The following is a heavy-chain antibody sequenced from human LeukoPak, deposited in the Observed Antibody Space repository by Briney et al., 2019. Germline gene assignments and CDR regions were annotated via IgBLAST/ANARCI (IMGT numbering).Heavy chain of an antibody. CDR1: GGSFSGYY. CDR3: ASHEKSDYYDSSGYMSHWFDP. CDR2: INHSGST. J-gene: IGHJ5*02. Sequence: KPSETLSLTCAVYGGSFSGYYWSWIRQPPGKGLEWIGEINHSGSTNYNPSLKSRVTISVDTSKNQFSLKLSSVTAADTAVYYCASHEKSDYYDSSGYMSHWFDPWGQGTLVTVSS. V-gene: IGHV4-34*01. D-gene: IGHD3-22*01.